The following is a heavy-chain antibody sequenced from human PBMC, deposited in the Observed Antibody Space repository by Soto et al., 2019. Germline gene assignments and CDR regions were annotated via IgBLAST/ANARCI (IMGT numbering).Heavy chain of an antibody. Sequence: QVQLVQYGAEGKKPGASVTVSCKASGYTFTSYGISWVRQAPGQGLEWMGWISAYNGNTNYAPKLQGRVTMTTHTSTGTAYMQLRRLGSDEKAVYCCAREYYYGSGPWYCGQGTLVTVSS. CDR2: ISAYNGNT. CDR3: AREYYYGSGPWY. CDR1: GYTFTSYG. D-gene: IGHD3-10*01. V-gene: IGHV1-18*01. J-gene: IGHJ4*02.